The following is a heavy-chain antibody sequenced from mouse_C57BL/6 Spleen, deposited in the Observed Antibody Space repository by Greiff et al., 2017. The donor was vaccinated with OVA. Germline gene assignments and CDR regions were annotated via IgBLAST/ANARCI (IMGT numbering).Heavy chain of an antibody. D-gene: IGHD1-1*01. V-gene: IGHV1-39*01. CDR1: GYSFTDYN. CDR2: INPNYGTT. CDR3: ANSPLYGSTSGGAMDY. Sequence: EVKLKQSGPELVKPGASVKISCKASGYSFTDYNMNWVKQSNGKSLEWIGVINPNYGTTSYNQKFKGKATLTVDQSSSTAYMQLNSLTSEDSAVYYCANSPLYGSTSGGAMDYWGQGTSVTVSS. J-gene: IGHJ4*01.